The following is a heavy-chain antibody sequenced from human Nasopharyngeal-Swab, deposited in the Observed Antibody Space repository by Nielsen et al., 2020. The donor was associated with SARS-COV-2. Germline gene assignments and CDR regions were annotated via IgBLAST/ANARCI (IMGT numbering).Heavy chain of an antibody. CDR2: INHSGST. D-gene: IGHD2-15*01. Sequence: WIRQPPGKGLGWIGEINHSGSTNYNPSLKSRVTISVDTSKNQFSLKLSSVTAADTAVYYCARGRRMRYCSGGSCYDGWFDPWGQGTLVTVSS. CDR3: ARGRRMRYCSGGSCYDGWFDP. V-gene: IGHV4-34*01. J-gene: IGHJ5*02.